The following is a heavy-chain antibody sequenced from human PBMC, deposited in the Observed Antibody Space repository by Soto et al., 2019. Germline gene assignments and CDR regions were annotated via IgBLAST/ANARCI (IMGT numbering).Heavy chain of an antibody. D-gene: IGHD3-3*01. J-gene: IGHJ6*02. Sequence: ASVKVSCKASGYTFTGYYMHWVRQAPGQGLEWMGWINPNSGGTNYAQKFQGWATMTRDTSISTAYMELSRLRSDDTAVYYFARTLGYYDWGYGMDVWGQGTTVTVSS. CDR1: GYTFTGYY. V-gene: IGHV1-2*04. CDR2: INPNSGGT. CDR3: ARTLGYYDWGYGMDV.